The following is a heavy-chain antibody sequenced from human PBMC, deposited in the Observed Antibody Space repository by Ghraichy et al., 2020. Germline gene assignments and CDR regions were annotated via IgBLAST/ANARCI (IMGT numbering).Heavy chain of an antibody. CDR3: AKRQYYASGTYNW. CDR2: LSGSGDSA. Sequence: GGSLRLSCVASGFDFNNYTMTWVRQAPGKGLEWVSGLSGSGDSAHYADSVKGRFTISRDNSKNTLYLQMNNARAEDTAVYYCAKRQYYASGTYNWWGQGTLVTVSP. V-gene: IGHV3-23*01. D-gene: IGHD3-10*01. J-gene: IGHJ4*02. CDR1: GFDFNNYT.